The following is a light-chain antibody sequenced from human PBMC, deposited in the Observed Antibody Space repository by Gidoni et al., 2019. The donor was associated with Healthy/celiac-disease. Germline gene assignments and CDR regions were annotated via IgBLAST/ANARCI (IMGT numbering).Light chain of an antibody. J-gene: IGKJ4*01. Sequence: DIQMTQSPSTLSASVGDRVTITCRASQSISSWLAWYQQKPGKAPKLLIYDASSLESGVPSRFSGSGSGTESTITISSLQHDDFATYYCQQYNSSPLTFGGGTKVEIK. V-gene: IGKV1-5*01. CDR2: DAS. CDR1: QSISSW. CDR3: QQYNSSPLT.